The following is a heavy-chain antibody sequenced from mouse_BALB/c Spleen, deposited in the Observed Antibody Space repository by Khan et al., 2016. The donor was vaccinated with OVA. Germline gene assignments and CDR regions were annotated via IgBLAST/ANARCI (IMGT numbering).Heavy chain of an antibody. CDR2: ISYSGNP. D-gene: IGHD2-3*01. CDR1: GYSITSDYA. CDR3: SRVDGGDFDY. J-gene: IGHJ2*01. V-gene: IGHV3-2*02. Sequence: EVQLQESGPGLVKPSQSLSLTCTVTGYSITSDYAWNWIRQFPGNKLEWMGFISYSGNPKYNPSLKSRISFTRDTSKNQFFLQLTSVTIEDTATYYCSRVDGGDFDYWGQGTTLTVSS.